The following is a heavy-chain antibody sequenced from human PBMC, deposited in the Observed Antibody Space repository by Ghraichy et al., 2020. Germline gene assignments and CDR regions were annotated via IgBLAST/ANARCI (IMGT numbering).Heavy chain of an antibody. CDR2: ISGSGADT. CDR1: GFTFNSYA. V-gene: IGHV3-23*01. Sequence: GGSLRLSCAASGFTFNSYAMIWVRQAPGTGLEWVSTISGSGADTYYADSVRGRFTISRDNSKSTLYLQMNSLRAEDTAIYYCAKGRFDYWGQGTLVTVSS. CDR3: AKGRFDY. J-gene: IGHJ4*02.